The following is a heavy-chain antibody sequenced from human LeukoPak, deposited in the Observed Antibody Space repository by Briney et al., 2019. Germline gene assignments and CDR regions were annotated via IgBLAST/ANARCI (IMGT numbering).Heavy chain of an antibody. V-gene: IGHV4-34*01. Sequence: PSETLSLTCAVYGGSFSGYYWTWIRQPPGKGLEWIGEINHSGSTNYNPSLKSRVTISVDTSKNQFSLKLSSVTAADTAVYYCARPHYDFWSGYSYYMDVWGKGTTVTVSS. CDR2: INHSGST. J-gene: IGHJ6*03. CDR3: ARPHYDFWSGYSYYMDV. CDR1: GGSFSGYY. D-gene: IGHD3-3*01.